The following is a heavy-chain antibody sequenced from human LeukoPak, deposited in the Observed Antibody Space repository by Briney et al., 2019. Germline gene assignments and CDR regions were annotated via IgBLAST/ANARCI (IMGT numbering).Heavy chain of an antibody. CDR2: INSDGSST. CDR3: ARGLYGDLYYYYYYGMDV. D-gene: IGHD4-17*01. CDR1: GFTFSSYW. J-gene: IGHJ6*02. Sequence: PGGSLRLSCAASGFTFSSYWMHWVRQAPGKGLVWVSRINSDGSSTSYADSVKGRFTISRDNAKNTLYLQMNSLRAEDTAVYYCARGLYGDLYYYYYYGMDVWGQGATVTVSS. V-gene: IGHV3-74*01.